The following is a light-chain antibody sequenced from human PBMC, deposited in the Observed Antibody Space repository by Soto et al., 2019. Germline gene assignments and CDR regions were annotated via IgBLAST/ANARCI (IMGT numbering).Light chain of an antibody. V-gene: IGKV3-20*01. CDR1: QSVTSSY. Sequence: EIVLTQSPSTLSSSPGERATISCRASQSVTSSYLAWYQQKPDQAPRLLIYGASSWATGLPDRFSGSGSGTDFTLTISSLEPEDFAVYYCQQYGSSPLTFGGGTKVEIK. J-gene: IGKJ4*01. CDR3: QQYGSSPLT. CDR2: GAS.